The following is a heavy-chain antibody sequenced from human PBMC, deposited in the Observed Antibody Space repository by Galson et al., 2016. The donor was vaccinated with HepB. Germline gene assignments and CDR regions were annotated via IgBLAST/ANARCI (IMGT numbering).Heavy chain of an antibody. D-gene: IGHD2-15*01. CDR1: GYTFTSYY. CDR2: INPSGGST. J-gene: IGHJ5*02. Sequence: SVKISCKASGYTFTSYYMHWVRQAPGQGLEWMGIINPSGGSTSYAQKFQGRVTMTRDTSTTTVYMELRSLRSEDTAVYYCARGTGSGGGDNWFDPWGQGTLVTVSS. V-gene: IGHV1-46*01. CDR3: ARGTGSGGGDNWFDP.